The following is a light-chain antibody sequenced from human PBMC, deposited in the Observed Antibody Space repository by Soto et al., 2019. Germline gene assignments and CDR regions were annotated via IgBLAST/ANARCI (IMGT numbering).Light chain of an antibody. V-gene: IGKV1-12*01. CDR3: QQANSFPLT. J-gene: IGKJ4*01. Sequence: DIQMTQSPSSVSASVGDRVTITCRASQGVNTWLAWYQKKPGKAPELLIYEASSLHSGVPSRFSGSGSGTDFTLTISSLQPEDFAIYDCQQANSFPLTFGGGTKVEVQ. CDR2: EAS. CDR1: QGVNTW.